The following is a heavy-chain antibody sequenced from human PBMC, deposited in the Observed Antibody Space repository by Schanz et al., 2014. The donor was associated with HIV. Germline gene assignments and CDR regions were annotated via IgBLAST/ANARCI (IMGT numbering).Heavy chain of an antibody. V-gene: IGHV3-23*01. Sequence: EVQLLESGGGLVQPGGSLRLXXXASXXXXXXXXXXXXXXXXXXGLDCNPPKRKRGTPTYYAYSVNGRFTISRDNSKNTLYLQMNNLKTEDTAVYYCAKAGLFFGQLWLGCFDYWGQGILVTVSS. CDR1: XXXXXXXX. CDR2: KRKRGTPT. D-gene: IGHD5-18*01. J-gene: IGHJ4*02. CDR3: AKAGLFFGQLWLGCFDY.